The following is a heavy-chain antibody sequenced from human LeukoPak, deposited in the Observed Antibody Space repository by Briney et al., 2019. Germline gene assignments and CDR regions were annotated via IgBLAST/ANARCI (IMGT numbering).Heavy chain of an antibody. V-gene: IGHV3-23*01. CDR3: AKDLNYGFDY. Sequence: PGGSLRLSCAASGFIFRIYAMSWVRQAPGKGLEWVSALSGSGDKTFYADSVKGRFTISRDNSKNTLYLQMNSLRAEDTAVYYCAKDLNYGFDYWGQGTLVTVSS. CDR2: LSGSGDKT. D-gene: IGHD4-11*01. J-gene: IGHJ4*02. CDR1: GFIFRIYA.